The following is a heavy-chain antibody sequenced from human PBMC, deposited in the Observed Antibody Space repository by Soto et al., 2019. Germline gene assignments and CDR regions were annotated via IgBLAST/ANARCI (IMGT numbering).Heavy chain of an antibody. D-gene: IGHD3-22*01. V-gene: IGHV3-21*01. J-gene: IGHJ4*02. CDR1: GFTFSSYS. CDR3: ARDGGSSGYSLDY. Sequence: EVQLVESGGGLVKPGGSLRLSCAASGFTFSSYSMNWVRQAPGKGLEWVSSISSSSSYIYYADSVKGRFTISRDNAKNPLYLQMNSLRAEDTAVYYCARDGGSSGYSLDYWGQGTLVTVSS. CDR2: ISSSSSYI.